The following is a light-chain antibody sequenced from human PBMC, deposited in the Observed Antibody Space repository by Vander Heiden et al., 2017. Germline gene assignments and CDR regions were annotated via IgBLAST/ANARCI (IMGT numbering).Light chain of an antibody. CDR1: QSVSSY. J-gene: IGKJ3*01. V-gene: IGKV3-11*01. CDR3: DTRNTCPGI. Sequence: PATLSLSPGERATLSCRASQSVSSYLAWYQQKPGQAPRLLIYDASNRATGIPARFSGSGSGKDVTRTNRGPGPQACALSNCDTRNTCPGIFGPGTKVDIK. CDR2: DAS.